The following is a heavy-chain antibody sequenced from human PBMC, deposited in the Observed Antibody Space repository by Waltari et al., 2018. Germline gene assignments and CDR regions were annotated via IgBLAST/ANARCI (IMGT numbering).Heavy chain of an antibody. CDR2: NDHVGGT. CDR1: GYSISSGYY. J-gene: IGHJ4*02. CDR3: AETIVGGH. D-gene: IGHD3-22*01. Sequence: QVQLQESGPGLVKPSETLSLTCPVSGYSISSGYYWGWIRQPPGKGLEWSGSNDHVGGTYYTPPLKSRVTMSVDTSKNPVSLKLSSVTAADTAVYYCAETIVGGHWGQGTLVTVSS. V-gene: IGHV4-38-2*01.